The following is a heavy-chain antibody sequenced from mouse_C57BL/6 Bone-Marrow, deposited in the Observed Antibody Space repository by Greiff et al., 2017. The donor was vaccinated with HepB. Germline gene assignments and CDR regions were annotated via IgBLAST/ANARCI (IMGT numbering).Heavy chain of an antibody. V-gene: IGHV1-63*01. CDR1: GYTFTNYW. J-gene: IGHJ1*03. CDR2: IYPGGGYT. D-gene: IGHD1-1*01. CDR3: ARPDYYGSSPWYFDV. Sequence: VQLQQSGAELVRPGTSVKMSCKASGYTFTNYWIGWAKQRPGHGLEWIGDIYPGGGYTNYNEKFKGKATLTADKSSSTAYMQFSSLTSEDSAIYYCARPDYYGSSPWYFDVWGTGTTVTVSS.